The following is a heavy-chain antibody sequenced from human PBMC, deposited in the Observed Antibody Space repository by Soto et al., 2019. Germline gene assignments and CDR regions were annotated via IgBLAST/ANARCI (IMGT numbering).Heavy chain of an antibody. D-gene: IGHD3-3*01. V-gene: IGHV4-59*01. J-gene: IGHJ6*02. CDR2: IYYSGST. CDR1: GGSISSYY. CDR3: ARAPSAALDDFWSGYPGFYGMDV. Sequence: SETLSLTCTVSGGSISSYYWSWIRQPPGKGLEWIGYIYYSGSTNYNPSLKSRVTISVDTSKNQFSLKLSSVTAADTAVYYCARAPSAALDDFWSGYPGFYGMDVWGQGTTVTVSS.